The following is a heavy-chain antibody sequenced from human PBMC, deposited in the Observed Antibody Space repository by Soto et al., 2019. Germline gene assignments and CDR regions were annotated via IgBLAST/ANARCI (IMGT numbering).Heavy chain of an antibody. CDR2: MNPNTGDT. CDR1: GYTFTSYD. CDR3: ARGDGYVFDY. J-gene: IGHJ4*02. V-gene: IGHV1-8*01. D-gene: IGHD5-12*01. Sequence: QVQLVQSGAEVKKPGASVKVSCKASGYTFTSYDINWVRQATGQGLEWMGWMNPNTGDTGYAQKFQGRVTMTRNTSINTANLELISLRSDDTAVYFCARGDGYVFDYWGQGTLVTVSS.